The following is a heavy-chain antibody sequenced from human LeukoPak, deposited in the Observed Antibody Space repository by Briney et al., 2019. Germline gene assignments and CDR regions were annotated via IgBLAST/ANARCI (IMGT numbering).Heavy chain of an antibody. CDR3: ARGQRIVVVPAPLNMDV. J-gene: IGHJ6*03. D-gene: IGHD2-2*01. CDR2: ISYDGSNK. Sequence: GGSLRLSCAASGFTFSSYAMPWVRQAPGKGLEWVAVISYDGSNKYYADSVKGRFTISRDNSKNTLYLQMNSLRAEDTAVYYCARGQRIVVVPAPLNMDVWGKGTTVTVSS. V-gene: IGHV3-30*01. CDR1: GFTFSSYA.